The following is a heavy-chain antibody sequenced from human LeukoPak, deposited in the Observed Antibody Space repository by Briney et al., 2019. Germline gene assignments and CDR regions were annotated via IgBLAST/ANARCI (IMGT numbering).Heavy chain of an antibody. D-gene: IGHD3-3*01. CDR3: ARHAIGAPYYDFWSGSIGSIDY. J-gene: IGHJ4*02. V-gene: IGHV4-39*01. CDR2: IYYSGST. Sequence: SETLSLTCTVSGGSISSSSYYRGWIRQPPGKGLEWIGSIYYSGSTYYNPSLTRRVTISVDTSKNQFSLKLSSVTAADTAVYYCARHAIGAPYYDFWSGSIGSIDYWGQGTLVTVSS. CDR1: GGSISSSSYY.